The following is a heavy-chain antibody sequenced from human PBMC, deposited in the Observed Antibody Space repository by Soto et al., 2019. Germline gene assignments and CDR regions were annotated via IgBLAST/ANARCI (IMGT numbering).Heavy chain of an antibody. Sequence: EVQLVESGGGLVQPGGSLRLSCAASGFTFSNYWMHWVRQAPGKGLVWVSRIKTDGSSTNYAASVKGRFTISRDNAKNTLYLQMNSLRVEDTAVYFCTRERFDPWGQGTLVTVSS. CDR2: IKTDGSST. CDR1: GFTFSNYW. V-gene: IGHV3-74*01. CDR3: TRERFDP. J-gene: IGHJ5*02.